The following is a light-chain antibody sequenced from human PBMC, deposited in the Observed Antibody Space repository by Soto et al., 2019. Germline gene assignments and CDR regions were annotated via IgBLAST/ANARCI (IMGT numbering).Light chain of an antibody. J-gene: IGLJ2*01. V-gene: IGLV4-60*03. CDR2: LEGSGSY. CDR1: SGHSSYI. CDR3: ETWDSNTRV. Sequence: QSVLTQSSSASAYLGSSVTLTCTLSSGHSSYIIAWHQQQPGKAPRYLMKLEGSGSYNKGSGVPDRFSGASSGADRDLTISNLQSEDEAEYYCETWDSNTRVFGGGTKVTVL.